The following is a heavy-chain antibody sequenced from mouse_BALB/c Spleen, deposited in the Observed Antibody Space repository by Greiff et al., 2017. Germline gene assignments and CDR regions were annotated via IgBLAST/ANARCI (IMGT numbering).Heavy chain of an antibody. D-gene: IGHD2-4*01. CDR2: FYPGSGSI. J-gene: IGHJ4*01. CDR1: GYTFTEYI. CDR3: ARHEEVRPSTMITGRAMDD. V-gene: IGHV1-62-2*01. Sequence: QVQLQQSGAELVKPGASVKLSCKASGYTFTEYIIHWVKQRSGQGLEWIGWFYPGSGSIKYNEKFKDKATLTADKSSSTVYMELSRLTSEDSAVYFCARHEEVRPSTMITGRAMDDWGQGTSVTVAS.